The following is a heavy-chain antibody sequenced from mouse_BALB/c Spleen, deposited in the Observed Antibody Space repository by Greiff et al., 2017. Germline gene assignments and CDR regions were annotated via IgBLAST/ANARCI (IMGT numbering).Heavy chain of an antibody. Sequence: EVKLVESGGGLVQPGGSLRLSCATSGFTFTDYYMSWVRQPPGKALEWLGFIRNKANGYTTEYSASVKGRFTISRDNSQSILYLQMNTLRAEDSATYYCARAYYYGSSSSWFAYWGQGTLVTVSA. CDR3: ARAYYYGSSSSWFAY. J-gene: IGHJ3*01. CDR1: GFTFTDYY. V-gene: IGHV7-3*02. CDR2: IRNKANGYTT. D-gene: IGHD1-1*01.